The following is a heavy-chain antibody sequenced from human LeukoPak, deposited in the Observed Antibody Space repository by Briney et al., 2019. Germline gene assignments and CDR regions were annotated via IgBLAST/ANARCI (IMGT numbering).Heavy chain of an antibody. CDR1: GFTFSDYS. Sequence: GGSLRLSCAASGFTFSDYSMTWIRQAPGTGLEYISHISSNSSYTNYADSVKGRFTISRDNAKNSLSLQMKSLRAEDTAVYYCARADILPGYYAPDYWGQGTLVTVSS. V-gene: IGHV3-11*05. J-gene: IGHJ4*02. CDR3: ARADILPGYYAPDY. D-gene: IGHD3-9*01. CDR2: ISSNSSYT.